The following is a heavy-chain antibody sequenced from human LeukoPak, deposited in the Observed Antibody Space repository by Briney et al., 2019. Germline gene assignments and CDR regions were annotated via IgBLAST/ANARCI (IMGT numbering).Heavy chain of an antibody. CDR1: GGSIRSSYYY. J-gene: IGHJ4*02. CDR2: IYDSGST. Sequence: SETLSLTCTVSGGSIRSSYYYWGWIRQPPGKGLEWIGSIYDSGSTYYNPSLKSRVTISVDTSKNQFSLKLNSVTAADTAVYYCASQEMATKRDYWGQGTLVTVSS. D-gene: IGHD5-24*01. CDR3: ASQEMATKRDY. V-gene: IGHV4-39*01.